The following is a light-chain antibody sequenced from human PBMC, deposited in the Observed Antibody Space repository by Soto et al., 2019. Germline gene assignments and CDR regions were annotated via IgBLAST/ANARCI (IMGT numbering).Light chain of an antibody. CDR1: QSVSSY. J-gene: IGKJ5*01. Sequence: EIVLTQAPATLSLSPGERATLSCRASQSVSSYLAWYQQKPGQAPRLLIYDASNRATGIPARFSGSGSGTDFTLTISSLEPEDFAVYYCQQRSKGLTFGQGTRLEIK. CDR2: DAS. V-gene: IGKV3-11*01. CDR3: QQRSKGLT.